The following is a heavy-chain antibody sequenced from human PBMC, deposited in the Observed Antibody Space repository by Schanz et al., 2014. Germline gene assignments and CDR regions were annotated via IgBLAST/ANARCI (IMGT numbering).Heavy chain of an antibody. Sequence: QAKLVESGGGVVQPGRSLRLSCAASGFTFNNYGMHWVRQAPGKGLEWVAIISYDGRHKNYADSVKGRFTISRDNSKNTLHLQMNSLRVEDTAVYYCAKDDTQVNGMDVWGQGTTVTVSS. V-gene: IGHV3-30*18. CDR2: ISYDGRHK. CDR1: GFTFNNYG. CDR3: AKDDTQVNGMDV. J-gene: IGHJ6*02.